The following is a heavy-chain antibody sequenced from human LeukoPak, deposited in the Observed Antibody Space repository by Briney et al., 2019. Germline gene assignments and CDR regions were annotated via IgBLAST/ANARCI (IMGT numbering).Heavy chain of an antibody. CDR2: IDPNSGGT. V-gene: IGHV1-2*06. CDR3: ARDSLVSGDY. J-gene: IGHJ4*02. CDR1: GYTFTGYY. D-gene: IGHD6-6*01. Sequence: HWASVKVSCKASGYTFTGYYIRWVRQAPGQGLEWMGRIDPNSGGTSYAQKFQGRVTMTRDMSISTAYMDLSRLTSDDTAVYYCARDSLVSGDYWGQGTLVAVSS.